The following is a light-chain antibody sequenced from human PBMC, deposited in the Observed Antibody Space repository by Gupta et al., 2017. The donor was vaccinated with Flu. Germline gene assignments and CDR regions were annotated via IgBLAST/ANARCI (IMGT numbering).Light chain of an antibody. CDR3: NSRDTSGDHLVV. Sequence: SSELTQDPAVSVALGQTVRITCQGDSLRNFYASWYQQKPGQAPLLVIYGKNNRPSGIPDRFSGSSSGNTASLTITGAQAEDEADYDCNSRDTSGDHLVVFDGGTKLTVL. CDR1: SLRNFY. V-gene: IGLV3-19*01. CDR2: GKN. J-gene: IGLJ3*02.